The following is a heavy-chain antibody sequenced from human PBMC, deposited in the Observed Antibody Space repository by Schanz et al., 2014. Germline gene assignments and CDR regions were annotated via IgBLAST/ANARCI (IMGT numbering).Heavy chain of an antibody. V-gene: IGHV1-69*08. CDR1: GGTFNSYT. Sequence: QVQLVQSGAEVKKPGSSMKVSCKASGGTFNSYTINWVRQAPGQGLEWMGRIIPILGIATYAQKFQGRLTITADKSTSTVYMELSSLRSEDTAVYYCARDGGEVVRGVIEGVNHYYYGMDVWGKGTTVTVSS. CDR2: IIPILGIA. CDR3: ARDGGEVVRGVIEGVNHYYYGMDV. J-gene: IGHJ6*04. D-gene: IGHD3-10*01.